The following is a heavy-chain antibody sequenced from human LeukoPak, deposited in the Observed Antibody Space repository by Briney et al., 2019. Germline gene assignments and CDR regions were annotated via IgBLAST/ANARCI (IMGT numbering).Heavy chain of an antibody. CDR2: ISGSGGST. Sequence: GGSLRLSCAASGFTFSSYAMSWVRQAPGKGLEWVSSISGSGGSTYYADSVKGRFTISRDTSKNWLYLQMNSLRAEDTAVYYCAKDAPVNIVVVPAANSWGQGTLVTVSS. CDR3: AKDAPVNIVVVPAANS. D-gene: IGHD2-2*01. V-gene: IGHV3-23*01. CDR1: GFTFSSYA. J-gene: IGHJ4*02.